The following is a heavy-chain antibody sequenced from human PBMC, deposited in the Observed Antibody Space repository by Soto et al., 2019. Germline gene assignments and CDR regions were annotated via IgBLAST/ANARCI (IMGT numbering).Heavy chain of an antibody. CDR2: IYDSGSS. D-gene: IGHD5-12*01. CDR1: GGSVSSGDYF. V-gene: IGHV4-30-4*01. Sequence: SETLSLTCTVSGGSVSSGDYFWSWIRQPPGKGLEWIGYIYDSGSSYYNPSLKSRVTMSVDTSKNQFSPKLRSVTAADTAMYYCAREKGYISGPKNFDSWGQGTLVTVSS. CDR3: AREKGYISGPKNFDS. J-gene: IGHJ4*02.